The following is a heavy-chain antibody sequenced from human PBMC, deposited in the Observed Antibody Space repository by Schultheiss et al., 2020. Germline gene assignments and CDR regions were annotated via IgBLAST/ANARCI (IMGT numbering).Heavy chain of an antibody. V-gene: IGHV4-39*07. CDR3: ARHDYDYYYGMDV. J-gene: IGHJ6*02. CDR1: GGSISSSSYY. CDR2: INHSGST. Sequence: SQTLSLTCTVSGGSISSSSYYWSWIRQHPGKGLEWIGEINHSGSTNYNPSLKSRVTISVDTSKNQFSLKLSSVTAADTAVYYCARHDYDYYYGMDVWGQGTTVTVSS.